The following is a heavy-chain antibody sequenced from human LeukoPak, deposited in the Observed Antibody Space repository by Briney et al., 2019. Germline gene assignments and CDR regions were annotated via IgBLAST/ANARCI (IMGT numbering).Heavy chain of an antibody. D-gene: IGHD5/OR15-5a*01. J-gene: IGHJ5*02. V-gene: IGHV1-18*01. CDR3: ARGIRRGVYWFDP. Sequence: ASVKVSCKVSGYTLTELSMHWVRQAPGKGLEWMGWISAYNGNTNYAQKLQGRVTMTTDTSTSTAYMELRSLRSDDTAVYYCARGIRRGVYWFDPWGQGTLVTVSS. CDR2: ISAYNGNT. CDR1: GYTLTELS.